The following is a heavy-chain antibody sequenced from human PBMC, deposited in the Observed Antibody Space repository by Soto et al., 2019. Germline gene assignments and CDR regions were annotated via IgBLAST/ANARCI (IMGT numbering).Heavy chain of an antibody. D-gene: IGHD3-10*01. V-gene: IGHV3-64D*06. J-gene: IGHJ6*02. CDR3: VKGSRFSMVRGVISYYYYGMDV. Sequence: GSLRLSCSASGFTFSSYAMHWVRQAPGKGLEYVSAISSNGGSTYYADSVKGRFTISRDNSKNTLYLQMSSLRAEDTAVYYCVKGSRFSMVRGVISYYYYGMDVWGQGTTVTVSS. CDR1: GFTFSSYA. CDR2: ISSNGGST.